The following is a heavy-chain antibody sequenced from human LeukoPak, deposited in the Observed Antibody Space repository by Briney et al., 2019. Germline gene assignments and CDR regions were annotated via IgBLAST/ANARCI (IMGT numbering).Heavy chain of an antibody. CDR3: ARVPNYYDTSGLDY. Sequence: GGSLRLSCAASGFTVSSNYMNWVRQAPGKGLEWVSIIYSGGSTYYADSVKGRFTISRDNSKNTLYLQMNSLRAEDTAVYYCARVPNYYDTSGLDYWGQGTLVTDSS. D-gene: IGHD3-22*01. CDR1: GFTVSSNY. V-gene: IGHV3-53*01. J-gene: IGHJ4*02. CDR2: IYSGGST.